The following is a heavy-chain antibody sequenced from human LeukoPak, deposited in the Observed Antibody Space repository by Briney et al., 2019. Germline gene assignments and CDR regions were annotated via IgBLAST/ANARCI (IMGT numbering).Heavy chain of an antibody. CDR3: ARGTIRITMIVVVPRVAFDI. CDR1: GGSISSYY. CDR2: IYYSGST. V-gene: IGHV4-59*12. D-gene: IGHD3-22*01. J-gene: IGHJ3*02. Sequence: SETLSLTCTVSGGSISSYYWSWIRQPPGKGLEWIGYIYYSGSTNYNPSLKSRVTISVDTSKNQFSLKLSPVTAADTAVYYCARGTIRITMIVVVPRVAFDIWGQGTMVTVSS.